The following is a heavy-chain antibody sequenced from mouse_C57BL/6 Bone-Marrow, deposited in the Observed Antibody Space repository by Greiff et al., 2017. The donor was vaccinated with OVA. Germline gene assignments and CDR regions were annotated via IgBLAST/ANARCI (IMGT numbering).Heavy chain of an antibody. CDR1: GYTFTDYY. CDR3: ARDGLYGNYEGAWFAY. V-gene: IGHV1-75*01. Sequence: VQLQQSGPELVKPGASVKISCKASGYTFTDYYINWVKQRPGQGLEWIGWIFPGSGSTYYNEQFKGKATLTVDKSSSTASILLSSLTSADSAVYFCARDGLYGNYEGAWFAYWGQGTLVTVSA. CDR2: IFPGSGST. J-gene: IGHJ3*01. D-gene: IGHD2-1*01.